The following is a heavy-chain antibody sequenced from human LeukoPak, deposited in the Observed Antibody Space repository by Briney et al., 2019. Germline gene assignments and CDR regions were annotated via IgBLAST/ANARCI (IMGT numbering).Heavy chain of an antibody. CDR1: GG. CDR2: ITYDGITT. D-gene: IGHD1-26*01. V-gene: IGHV3-30*18. CDR3: AKDMKELPGYYFDY. Sequence: GGSLRLSCAASGGMHWVRQAPGKGLEWVAVITYDGITTYFDDSVKGRFTISRDNAKNSLYLQMNSLRAEDTALYYCAKDMKELPGYYFDYWGQGTLVTVSS. J-gene: IGHJ4*02.